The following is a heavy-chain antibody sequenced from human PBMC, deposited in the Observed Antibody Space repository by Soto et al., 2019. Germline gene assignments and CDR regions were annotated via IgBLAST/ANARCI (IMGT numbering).Heavy chain of an antibody. CDR3: ARAPKVSGSSQTRPDF. D-gene: IGHD6-6*01. CDR2: ISQSGNT. Sequence: TSETLSLTCSMYSGSFSCYYLSWIRQPAGTGLEWIGEISQSGNTNYSPSLKSRVSISIDTSKKQFSLNLAGVSAADKAVYYCARAPKVSGSSQTRPDFWGQGTLVTVSS. CDR1: SGSFSCYY. V-gene: IGHV4-34*01. J-gene: IGHJ4*02.